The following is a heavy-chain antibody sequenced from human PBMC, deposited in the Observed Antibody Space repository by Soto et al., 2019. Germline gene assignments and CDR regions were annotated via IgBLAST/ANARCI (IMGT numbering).Heavy chain of an antibody. J-gene: IGHJ5*02. Sequence: QVQLVQSGAEVRKPGSSVKVSCKISGGTFTNYVISWLRQAPGQGLEWMGGLIPIFGAANLAQKFQGRVTITADESTSTVNMELSSLTSEDTAVYYCARGRSSPNFDPWGQGTLVIGSS. CDR3: ARGRSSPNFDP. V-gene: IGHV1-69*01. CDR1: GGTFTNYV. CDR2: LIPIFGAA. D-gene: IGHD6-6*01.